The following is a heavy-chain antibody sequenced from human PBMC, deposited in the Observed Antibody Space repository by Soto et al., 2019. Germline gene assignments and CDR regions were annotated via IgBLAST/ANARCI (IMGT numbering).Heavy chain of an antibody. CDR1: GYTLTELS. Sequence: ASVKVSCKVSGYTLTELSIHWVRQAPGEGLEWMGGFDLENGETIYAQRFQGRVTMTEESSADTPYMELSSLRSEDTAVYYCARVLESYGQRTYNWFDPWGQGTLVTVSS. CDR3: ARVLESYGQRTYNWFDP. CDR2: FDLENGET. J-gene: IGHJ5*02. D-gene: IGHD5-18*01. V-gene: IGHV1-24*01.